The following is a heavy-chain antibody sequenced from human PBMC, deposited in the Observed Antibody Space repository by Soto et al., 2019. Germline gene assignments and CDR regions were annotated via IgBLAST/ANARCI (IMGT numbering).Heavy chain of an antibody. CDR2: IRSSSSYI. J-gene: IGHJ5*02. V-gene: IGHV3-21*01. CDR1: GFTFSSYS. Sequence: EVQLVESGGGLVKPGGSLRLSCAASGFTFSSYSMNWVRQAPGKGLEWVSSIRSSSSYIYYADSVKGRFTISRDNAKNSLYLQMNSLRAEDTAVYYCAREKLDIVVVVAATPWFDPWGQGTLVTVSS. CDR3: AREKLDIVVVVAATPWFDP. D-gene: IGHD2-15*01.